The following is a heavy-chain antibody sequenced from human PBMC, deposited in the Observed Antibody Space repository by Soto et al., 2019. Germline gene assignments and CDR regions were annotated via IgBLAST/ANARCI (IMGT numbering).Heavy chain of an antibody. Sequence: QVQLVESGGGVVQPGRSLRLSCAASGFTFSNYGMHWVRQTPGKGLEWVALILYDGSNKYYGDSVKGRFTISRDNSKNTLYLQVSSLRAEDTAVYYCAKSRDAYNFYFYYGIDVWGQGTTVTVSS. CDR1: GFTFSNYG. J-gene: IGHJ6*02. CDR2: ILYDGSNK. V-gene: IGHV3-30*18. D-gene: IGHD2-2*01. CDR3: AKSRDAYNFYFYYGIDV.